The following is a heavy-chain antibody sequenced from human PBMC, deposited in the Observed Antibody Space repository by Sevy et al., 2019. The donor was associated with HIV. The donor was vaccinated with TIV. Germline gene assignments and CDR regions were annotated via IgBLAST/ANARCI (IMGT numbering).Heavy chain of an antibody. V-gene: IGHV5-51*01. J-gene: IGHJ3*02. CDR3: ARPAHTMATIKTYDAFDI. D-gene: IGHD5-12*01. CDR2: IYPGDSDT. CDR1: GYSFTSYW. Sequence: GESLKISCKGSGYSFTSYWIGWVRQMPGKGLEWMVIIYPGDSDTRYSPSFQGQVTISADKSISTAYLQWSSLKASDTAMYYCARPAHTMATIKTYDAFDIWGQGTMVTVSS.